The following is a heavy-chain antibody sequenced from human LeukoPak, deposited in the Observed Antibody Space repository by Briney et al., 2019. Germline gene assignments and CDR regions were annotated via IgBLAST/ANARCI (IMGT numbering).Heavy chain of an antibody. V-gene: IGHV1-8*03. CDR2: MNPNSGNT. CDR3: ARVGPPPNWFDP. Sequence: ASVKVSCNASGYTFTSYDINWVRQATGQGLEWMGWMNPNSGNTGYAQKFQGRVTITRNTSISTAYMELSSLRSEDTAVYYCARVGPPPNWFDPWGQGTLVTVSS. J-gene: IGHJ5*02. D-gene: IGHD1-14*01. CDR1: GYTFTSYD.